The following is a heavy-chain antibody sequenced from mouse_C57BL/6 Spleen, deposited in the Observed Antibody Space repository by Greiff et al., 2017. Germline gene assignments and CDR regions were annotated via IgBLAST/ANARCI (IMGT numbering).Heavy chain of an antibody. CDR1: GYTFTSYW. CDR3: ARNDSSSYNWYFDV. D-gene: IGHD1-1*01. J-gene: IGHJ1*03. Sequence: QVQLQQPGAELVMPGASVKLSCKASGYTFTSYWMHWVKQRPGQGLEWIGEIDPSDSYTNYNQKFKGKSTLTVDKSSSTAYMQLSSLTSEDSAVYYCARNDSSSYNWYFDVWGTGTTVTVSS. V-gene: IGHV1-69*01. CDR2: IDPSDSYT.